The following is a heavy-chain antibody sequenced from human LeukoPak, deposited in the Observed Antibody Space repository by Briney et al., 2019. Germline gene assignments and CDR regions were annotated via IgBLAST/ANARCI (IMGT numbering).Heavy chain of an antibody. CDR2: IYYSGSA. D-gene: IGHD3-22*01. J-gene: IGHJ3*02. CDR1: GGSISSNSYY. CDR3: ARQVVYYDSSGYRRSDGFDT. Sequence: SETLSLTCTVSGGSISSNSYYWGWLRQPPGKGLEWIGNIYYSGSAYYNPSLKSRVTVSVDTSKNPFSLKLTSVTAADTAVYYCARQVVYYDSSGYRRSDGFDTWGQGTMVTVSS. V-gene: IGHV4-39*01.